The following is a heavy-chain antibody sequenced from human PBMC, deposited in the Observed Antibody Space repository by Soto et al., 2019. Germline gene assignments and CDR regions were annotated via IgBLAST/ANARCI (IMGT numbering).Heavy chain of an antibody. CDR2: ISYDGSNK. Sequence: GGSLRLSCAASGFTFSSYAMHWVRQAPGKGLEWVAVISYDGSNKYYADSVKGRFTISRDNSKKTLYLQMDSLRAEDTAVYYCAKRMSEDYYDFWSGPDYWGQGTLVTVSS. CDR3: AKRMSEDYYDFWSGPDY. D-gene: IGHD3-3*01. CDR1: GFTFSSYA. J-gene: IGHJ4*02. V-gene: IGHV3-30-3*02.